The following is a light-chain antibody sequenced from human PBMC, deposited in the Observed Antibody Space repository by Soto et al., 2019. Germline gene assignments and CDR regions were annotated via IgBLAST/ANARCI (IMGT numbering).Light chain of an antibody. V-gene: IGLV2-23*01. J-gene: IGLJ2*01. Sequence: QSALTQPASVSGSPGQSITISCTGTTSNIGSYILVSWYQQHPGKAPKLLIYEASTRPSGVSNRFSGSKSGNTASPTISGLQAEDEADYYCCSYAGSSTYVFGGGTKVTVL. CDR2: EAS. CDR3: CSYAGSSTYV. CDR1: TSNIGSYIL.